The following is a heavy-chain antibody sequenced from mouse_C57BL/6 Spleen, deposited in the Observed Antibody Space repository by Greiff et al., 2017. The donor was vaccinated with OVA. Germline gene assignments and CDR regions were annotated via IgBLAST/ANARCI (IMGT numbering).Heavy chain of an antibody. Sequence: VQLVESGPGLVQPSQSLSITCTVSGFSLTSYGVHWVRQSPGKGLEWLGVIWSGGSTDYNAAFISRLSISKDNSKSQVFFKMNSLQADDTAIYYCARNWDLLRYDAMDYWGQGTSVTVSS. CDR3: ARNWDLLRYDAMDY. V-gene: IGHV2-2*01. CDR1: GFSLTSYG. D-gene: IGHD1-1*01. J-gene: IGHJ4*01. CDR2: IWSGGST.